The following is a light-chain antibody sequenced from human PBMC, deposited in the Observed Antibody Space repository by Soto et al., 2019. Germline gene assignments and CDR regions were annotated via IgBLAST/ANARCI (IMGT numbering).Light chain of an antibody. CDR1: QSVATY. CDR2: DAS. V-gene: IGKV3-11*01. CDR3: QQRNTWPPIT. Sequence: EIVLTQSPATLSLSPGERATLSCRASQSVATYLAWYQHKPGQAPRLLIYDASNRATGIPARFSGSGSGTDFTLTISSLEPEDFALYYCQQRNTWPPITFGQGTRLEI. J-gene: IGKJ5*01.